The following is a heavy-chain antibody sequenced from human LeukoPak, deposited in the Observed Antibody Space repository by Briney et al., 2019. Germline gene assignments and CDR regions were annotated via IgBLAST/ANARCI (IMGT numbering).Heavy chain of an antibody. CDR1: GYTFTGYY. D-gene: IGHD4-17*01. V-gene: IGHV1-2*02. CDR2: INPNSGGT. Sequence: ASVKVSCKASGYTFTGYYMHWVRQAPEQGLEWMGWINPNSGGTNYAQKFQGRVTMTRDTSISTAYMELSRLRSDDTAVYYCASSHLVYDYGDPDAFDIWGQGTMVTVSS. CDR3: ASSHLVYDYGDPDAFDI. J-gene: IGHJ3*02.